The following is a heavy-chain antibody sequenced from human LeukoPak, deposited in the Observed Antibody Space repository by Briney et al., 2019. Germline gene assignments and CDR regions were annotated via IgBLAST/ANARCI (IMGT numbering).Heavy chain of an antibody. CDR2: IRSDGST. CDR1: GYTVSSNY. Sequence: GGSLRLSCTASGYTVSSNYMSWVRQAPGKGLEWVSVIRSDGSTNHADSVKGRFTISRDNSKNTLYLQMNNLRAEDTAMYYCAREMYSGMYNDAFDIWGQGTKVTVSS. J-gene: IGHJ3*02. D-gene: IGHD1-26*01. V-gene: IGHV3-53*01. CDR3: AREMYSGMYNDAFDI.